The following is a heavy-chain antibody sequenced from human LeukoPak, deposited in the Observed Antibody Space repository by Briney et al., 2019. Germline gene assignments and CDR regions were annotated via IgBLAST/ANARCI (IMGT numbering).Heavy chain of an antibody. J-gene: IGHJ4*02. CDR2: IYHGGST. V-gene: IGHV4-30-2*01. Sequence: SETLSLTCAVSGGSISSGGYSWVWIRQPPGKGLEWIGCIYHGGSTCYNPSLKSRVTISIDKSKNQFSLNLSSVTAADTAVYYCARALYYLDYWGQGTLVTVSS. CDR1: GGSISSGGYS. CDR3: ARALYYLDY.